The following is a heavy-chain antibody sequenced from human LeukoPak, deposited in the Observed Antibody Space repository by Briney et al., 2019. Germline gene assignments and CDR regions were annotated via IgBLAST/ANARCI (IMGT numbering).Heavy chain of an antibody. CDR2: ISGSGDST. V-gene: IGHV3-23*01. Sequence: PGGSLRLSCVASGFTFSSYAMSWVRQAPGKGLEWVSTISGSGDSTYYADSVKGRFTISRDNAKNSLYQEMNSLRAEDTALYYCARVVYGDYLNYMDVWGKGTTVIVSS. D-gene: IGHD4-17*01. J-gene: IGHJ6*03. CDR1: GFTFSSYA. CDR3: ARVVYGDYLNYMDV.